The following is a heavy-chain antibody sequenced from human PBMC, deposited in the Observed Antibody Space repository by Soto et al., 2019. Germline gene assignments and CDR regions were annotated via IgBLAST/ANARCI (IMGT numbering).Heavy chain of an antibody. V-gene: IGHV4-59*12. J-gene: IGHJ4*02. Sequence: PSGSISITSTASGGSISIYYGGGIRQPRGKGLEWIGYIDYSGSTYYNPSLKSRVTISVDTSKNQFSLKLSPVTAADTAVYYCAREAPDRVGEYWGQGTLVTVSS. CDR3: AREAPDRVGEY. D-gene: IGHD1-26*01. CDR1: GGSISIYY. CDR2: IDYSGST.